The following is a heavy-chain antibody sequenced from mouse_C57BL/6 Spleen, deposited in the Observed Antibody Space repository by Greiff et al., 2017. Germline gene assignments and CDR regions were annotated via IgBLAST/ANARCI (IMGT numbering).Heavy chain of an antibody. Sequence: QVQLQQSGAELVRPGTSVKVSCKASGYAFTNYLLEWVKQRPGQGLEWIGVINPGSGGTNYNEKFKGKATLTADTSSSTAYMQLSSLTSEDSAVYFCAREGYYYGSSYAMDYWGQGTSVTVSS. V-gene: IGHV1-54*01. CDR2: INPGSGGT. D-gene: IGHD1-1*01. CDR1: GYAFTNYL. CDR3: AREGYYYGSSYAMDY. J-gene: IGHJ4*01.